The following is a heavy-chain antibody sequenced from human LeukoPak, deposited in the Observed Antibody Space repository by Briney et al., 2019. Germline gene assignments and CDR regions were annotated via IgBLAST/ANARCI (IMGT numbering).Heavy chain of an antibody. Sequence: ASVKVSCKASGYTFTSYYMHWVRQAPGQGLEWMGIINPSGGSTSYAQKFQGRVTMTRDMSTSTVYMELSSLRSEDTAVYYCARGLALANFEYSSSSAPDYWGQGTLVTVSS. CDR3: ARGLALANFEYSSSSAPDY. CDR1: GYTFTSYY. CDR2: INPSGGST. V-gene: IGHV1-46*01. J-gene: IGHJ4*02. D-gene: IGHD6-6*01.